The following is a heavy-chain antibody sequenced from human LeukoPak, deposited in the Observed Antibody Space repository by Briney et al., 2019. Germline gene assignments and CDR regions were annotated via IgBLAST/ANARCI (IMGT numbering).Heavy chain of an antibody. V-gene: IGHV3-23*01. CDR2: ISGSGAST. D-gene: IGHD1-26*01. J-gene: IGHJ4*02. CDR1: GDSINSLD. CDR3: AKDVGKWESLHFFDY. Sequence: PSGTLSLTCTVSGDSINSLDLWSWVRQAPGKGLEWISGISGSGASTYYADSVKGRFTISRDDSRNTLYLQMNSLRGDDTAVYYCAKDVGKWESLHFFDYWGQGTLVTVSS.